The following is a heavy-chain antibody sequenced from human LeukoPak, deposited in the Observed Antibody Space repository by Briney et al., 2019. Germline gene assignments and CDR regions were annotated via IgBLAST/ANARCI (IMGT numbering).Heavy chain of an antibody. CDR2: INPSSGRT. CDR1: GYTITSYY. CDR3: ARGGLPARSWFDP. J-gene: IGHJ5*02. D-gene: IGHD3/OR15-3a*01. V-gene: IGHV1-46*01. Sequence: ASVKVSCKSSGYTITSYYMNWVRQAPGQGLDWMGIINPSSGRTTYAQKFQGRVTMTRDTSTSTVYMELTSLRSEDTAVLYCARGGLPARSWFDPWGQGTLVTVSS.